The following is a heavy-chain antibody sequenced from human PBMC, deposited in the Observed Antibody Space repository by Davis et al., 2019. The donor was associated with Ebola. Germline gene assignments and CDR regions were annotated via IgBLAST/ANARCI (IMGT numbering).Heavy chain of an antibody. J-gene: IGHJ4*02. Sequence: GVLKISCAASGFPFGSNWMHWVRQAPGKGLVWVARIRSDGSSTNYADSVKGRFTISRDNAKNTLYLQMNSLRAEDTAVYYCAKAPVRFLEWFTTDYWGKGTLVTVSS. V-gene: IGHV3-74*01. CDR2: IRSDGSST. CDR1: GFPFGSNW. CDR3: AKAPVRFLEWFTTDY. D-gene: IGHD3-3*01.